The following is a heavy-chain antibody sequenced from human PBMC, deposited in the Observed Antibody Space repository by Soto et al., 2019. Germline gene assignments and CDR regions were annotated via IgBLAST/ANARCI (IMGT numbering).Heavy chain of an antibody. Sequence: EVRLLESGGGLVKPGGSLRLSCATSGLTFSNYAMSWVRQAPGGGLEWVSSMSGSSSTTYYADSVRGRFTISRDNSKNTLSLQMNSLTAEDTAVYFCAKRRGAGGHFDYWGQGALVTVSS. D-gene: IGHD2-15*01. V-gene: IGHV3-23*01. CDR1: GLTFSNYA. CDR3: AKRRGAGGHFDY. J-gene: IGHJ4*02. CDR2: MSGSSSTT.